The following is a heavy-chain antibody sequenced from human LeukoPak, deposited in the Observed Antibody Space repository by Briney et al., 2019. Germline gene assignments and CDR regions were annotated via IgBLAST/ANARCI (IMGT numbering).Heavy chain of an antibody. V-gene: IGHV4-39*01. J-gene: IGHJ4*02. CDR3: ATSGWYLLPGVY. D-gene: IGHD6-19*01. CDR1: GDSISSTNYY. Sequence: PSETLSLTCTVSGDSISSTNYYWGWIRQPPGKGLEWIGSIYYSGSTYYNPSLESRVTISVDTSKNQFSLKLSSVTAADTAVYYCATSGWYLLPGVYWGQGTLVTVSS. CDR2: IYYSGST.